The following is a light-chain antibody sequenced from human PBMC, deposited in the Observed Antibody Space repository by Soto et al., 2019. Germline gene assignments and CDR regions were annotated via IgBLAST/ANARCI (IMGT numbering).Light chain of an antibody. CDR2: AAS. J-gene: IGKJ1*01. CDR3: QQYETYSGT. V-gene: IGKV1-8*01. Sequence: AIRMTQSPSSFSASTGDRVTITCRASQGISSYLAWYQQKPGKAPKLLIYAASTLQSGVPSRFSGSGSGTEFTLTISSLQPDDFATYYCQQYETYSGTFGQGTKVDNK. CDR1: QGISSY.